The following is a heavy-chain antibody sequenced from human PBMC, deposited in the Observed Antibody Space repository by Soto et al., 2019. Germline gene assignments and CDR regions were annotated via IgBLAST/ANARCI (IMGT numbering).Heavy chain of an antibody. CDR2: IYWNDDK. CDR1: GFSLSTNGVG. D-gene: IGHD1-26*01. CDR3: AREGAIVPRFFDP. J-gene: IGHJ5*01. Sequence: QITLKESGPTLVKPTQTLTLICTFSGFSLSTNGVGVGWIRQPPGKALEWLALIYWNDDKRYSPSLKSRLTITKDTYKNQVNLSMTNPDPVDTATYYCAREGAIVPRFFDPCVQGTVVTVSS. V-gene: IGHV2-5*01.